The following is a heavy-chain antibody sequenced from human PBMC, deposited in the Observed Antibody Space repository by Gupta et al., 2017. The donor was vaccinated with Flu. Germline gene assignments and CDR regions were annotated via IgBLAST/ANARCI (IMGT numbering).Heavy chain of an antibody. CDR3: ARDQSPEKYYFESGGDYFDY. CDR2: ISYDGRDT. J-gene: IGHJ4*02. Sequence: WVRQTPGKGLQWVAVISYDGRDTLYADSAKGRFTISRDSSKNTLYLQMNNLRIEDTAMYYCARDQSPEKYYFESGGDYFDYWGQGTLVTVSS. D-gene: IGHD3-22*01. V-gene: IGHV3-30*03.